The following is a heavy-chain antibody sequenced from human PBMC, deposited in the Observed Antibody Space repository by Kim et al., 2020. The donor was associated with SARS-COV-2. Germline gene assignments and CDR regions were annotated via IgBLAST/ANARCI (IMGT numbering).Heavy chain of an antibody. CDR2: ISYDGSSK. CDR3: AREGTWIQQDYYGMDV. Sequence: GGSLRLSCAASGFTFSSYAMHWVRQAPGKGLEWVAVISYDGSSKFYADSVKGRFSISRDNSKNTLYLQMNSLRAEDTAVYYCAREGTWIQQDYYGMDVWGQGTTVTVSS. CDR1: GFTFSSYA. V-gene: IGHV3-30-3*01. D-gene: IGHD5-18*01. J-gene: IGHJ6*02.